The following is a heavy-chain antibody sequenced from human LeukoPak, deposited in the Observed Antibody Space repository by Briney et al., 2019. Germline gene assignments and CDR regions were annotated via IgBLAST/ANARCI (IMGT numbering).Heavy chain of an antibody. J-gene: IGHJ5*02. CDR3: ARHDTVIRGWFDP. D-gene: IGHD4-11*01. CDR2: ISSSSSTI. V-gene: IGHV3-48*02. Sequence: GGSLRLSCAASGFTFSTYSMNWVRQAPGKGLEWVSYISSSSSTIYYADSVKGRFTISRDNAKNSLYLQMNSLRDEDSAVYYCARHDTVIRGWFDPWGQGTRVTVSS. CDR1: GFTFSTYS.